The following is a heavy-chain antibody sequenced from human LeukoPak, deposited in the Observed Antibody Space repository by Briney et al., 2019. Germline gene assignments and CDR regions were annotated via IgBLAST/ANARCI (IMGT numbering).Heavy chain of an antibody. CDR1: GGSISSGGYS. D-gene: IGHD3-10*01. CDR3: ASRRGGGSGFDY. V-gene: IGHV4-30-2*01. J-gene: IGHJ4*02. Sequence: SETLSLTCAVSGGSISSGGYSWRWIRQPPGKGLEWIGYIYHSGSTYYNPSLKSRVTISVDRSKNQFSLKLSSVTAADTAVYYCASRRGGGSGFDYWGQGTLVTVSS. CDR2: IYHSGST.